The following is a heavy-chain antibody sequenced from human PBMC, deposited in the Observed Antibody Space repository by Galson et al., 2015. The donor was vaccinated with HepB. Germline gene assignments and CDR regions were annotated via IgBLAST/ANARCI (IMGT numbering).Heavy chain of an antibody. D-gene: IGHD2-21*02. V-gene: IGHV1-18*01. CDR2: ISAYNGNR. CDR1: GYTFNSYG. J-gene: IGHJ6*02. Sequence: SVKVSCKASGYTFNSYGISWVRQAPGQGLEWMGWISAYNGNRNYAQKLQGRVIMTTDTSTSTAYMELRSLRSDDTAVYYCAREDIVVMTGGRIGYYYGMDVWGQGTTVTVSS. CDR3: AREDIVVMTGGRIGYYYGMDV.